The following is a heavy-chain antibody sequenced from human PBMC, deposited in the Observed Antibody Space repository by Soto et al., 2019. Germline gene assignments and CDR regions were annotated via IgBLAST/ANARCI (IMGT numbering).Heavy chain of an antibody. J-gene: IGHJ4*02. CDR3: ARGDDILTGYYGPADY. CDR1: GASISGYC. CDR2: IYYSGST. Sequence: SETRSRTWRVSGASISGYCWSGFGQPPGKGLEWMGYIYYSGSTNYNPPLKSRVTISVDTSKNQFSLKLSSVTAADTAVYYCARGDDILTGYYGPADYWGQGTLVTVSS. V-gene: IGHV4-59*01. D-gene: IGHD3-9*01.